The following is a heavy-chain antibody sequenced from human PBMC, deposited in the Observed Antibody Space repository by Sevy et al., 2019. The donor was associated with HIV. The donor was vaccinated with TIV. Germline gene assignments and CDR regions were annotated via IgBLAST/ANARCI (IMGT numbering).Heavy chain of an antibody. Sequence: GGSLRLSCAASGFTFSSYWMSWVRQAPGKGLEWVANIKQDGSGKYYVDSVKGRFTISRDNAKNSLYLQMNSLRAEDTAVYYCARGMWETTGYYYGMDVWGQGTTVTVSS. CDR1: GFTFSSYW. CDR2: IKQDGSGK. V-gene: IGHV3-7*03. CDR3: ARGMWETTGYYYGMDV. D-gene: IGHD1-26*01. J-gene: IGHJ6*02.